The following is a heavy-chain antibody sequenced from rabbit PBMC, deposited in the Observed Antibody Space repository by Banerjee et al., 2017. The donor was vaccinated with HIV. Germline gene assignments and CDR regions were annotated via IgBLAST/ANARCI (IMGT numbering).Heavy chain of an antibody. CDR3: ARDLAGVIGWNFNL. CDR1: GFDFSSYG. Sequence: QSLEESGGDLVKPEGSLTLTCKASGFDFSSYGVSWVRQAPGKGLEWIGCINTSSGNTVYASWAKGRFTISKTSSTTVTLQMTSLTAADTATYFCARDLAGVIGWNFNLWGPGTLVTVS. J-gene: IGHJ4*01. V-gene: IGHV1S40*01. D-gene: IGHD4-1*01. CDR2: INTSSGNT.